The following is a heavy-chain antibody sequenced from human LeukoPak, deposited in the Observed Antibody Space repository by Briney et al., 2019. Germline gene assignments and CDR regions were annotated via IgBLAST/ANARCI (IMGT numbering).Heavy chain of an antibody. J-gene: IGHJ5*02. D-gene: IGHD6-13*01. CDR1: GFTFSSYE. Sequence: PGGSLRLSCAAFGFTFSSYEMNWVRQAPGKGLEWVSYISSSGSTIYYADSVKGRFTISRDNAKNSLYLQMNSLRAEDTAVYYCAINAAAGTSWGQGTLVTVSS. CDR3: AINAAAGTS. V-gene: IGHV3-48*03. CDR2: ISSSGSTI.